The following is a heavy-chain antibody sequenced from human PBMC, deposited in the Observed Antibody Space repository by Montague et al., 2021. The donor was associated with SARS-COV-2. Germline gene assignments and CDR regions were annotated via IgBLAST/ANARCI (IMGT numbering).Heavy chain of an antibody. Sequence: SETLSLTCTVSGGSISSSSYYRGWIRQPPRKGLEWIGSFYFGGKXLYNSSLESRVTISVDTSKNQFSLQLSSVTASDTAVYYCARHSGVSEVAGLDYWGQGILVTVSS. J-gene: IGHJ4*02. CDR2: FYFGGKX. D-gene: IGHD6-19*01. V-gene: IGHV4-39*01. CDR3: ARHSGVSEVAGLDY. CDR1: GGSISSSSYY.